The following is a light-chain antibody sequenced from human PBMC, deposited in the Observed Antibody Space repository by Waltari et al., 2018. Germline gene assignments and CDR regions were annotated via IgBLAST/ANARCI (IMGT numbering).Light chain of an antibody. J-gene: IGLJ3*02. CDR1: SSDIGSAT. CDR3: AAWDKSLSDPV. CDR2: GND. Sequence: QSALTQPPSVSGTPGQRVTISCSTSSSDIGSATVNWYQQLPGTAPKLLIFGNDQRPSGVPDRFSGSKSGTSASLAIRGLQSEDEADYYCAAWDKSLSDPVFGGGTKLTVL. V-gene: IGLV1-44*01.